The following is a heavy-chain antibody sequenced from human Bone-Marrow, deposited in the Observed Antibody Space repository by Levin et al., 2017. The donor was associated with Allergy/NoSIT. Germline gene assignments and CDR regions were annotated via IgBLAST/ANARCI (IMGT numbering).Heavy chain of an antibody. CDR1: GFTFSSYG. Sequence: GESLKISCAASGFTFSSYGMHWVRQAPGKGLEWVAVISYDGSNKYYADSVKGRFTISRDNSKNTLYLQMNSLRAEDTAVYYCAKGKGAYYYGSGSPADSWGQGTLVTVSS. D-gene: IGHD3-10*01. CDR2: ISYDGSNK. V-gene: IGHV3-30*18. J-gene: IGHJ4*02. CDR3: AKGKGAYYYGSGSPADS.